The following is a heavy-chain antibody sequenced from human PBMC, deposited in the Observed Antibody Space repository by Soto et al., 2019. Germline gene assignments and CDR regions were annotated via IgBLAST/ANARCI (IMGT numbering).Heavy chain of an antibody. J-gene: IGHJ6*02. CDR2: IYYSGST. D-gene: IGHD1-1*01. CDR1: GGSISSGDYY. V-gene: IGHV4-30-4*01. CDR3: ARDALGTPSPTGMDV. Sequence: QVQLQESGPGLVKPSQTLSLTCTVSGGSISSGDYYWSWIRQPPGKGLEWIGYIYYSGSTYYNPSLKSRVTISVDTSKNQFSLKLSSVTAADTAVYYCARDALGTPSPTGMDVWGQGTTVTVSS.